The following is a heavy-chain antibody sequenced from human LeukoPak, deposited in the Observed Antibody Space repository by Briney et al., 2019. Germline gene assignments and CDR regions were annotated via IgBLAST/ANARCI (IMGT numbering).Heavy chain of an antibody. CDR2: IYYSGST. D-gene: IGHD3-22*01. Sequence: KPSETLSLTCTVSGGSVGSGSYYWSWIWQPPGKGLEWIGYIYYSGSTNYNPSLKSRVTISVDTSKNQFSLKLSSVTAADTAVYYCAMAYYYDSSGYYGTDAFDIWGQGTMVTVSS. V-gene: IGHV4-61*01. CDR1: GGSVGSGSYY. CDR3: AMAYYYDSSGYYGTDAFDI. J-gene: IGHJ3*02.